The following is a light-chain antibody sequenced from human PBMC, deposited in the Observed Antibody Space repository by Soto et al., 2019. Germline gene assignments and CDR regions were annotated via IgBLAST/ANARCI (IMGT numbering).Light chain of an antibody. V-gene: IGKV1-5*01. J-gene: IGKJ1*01. CDR1: QSISRW. CDR2: DAS. CDR3: QQCNSYFQT. Sequence: IQMAQSPSSLSSSLGDRVTITCRASQSISRWLAWYQQKPGKAPKLLIYDASSLESGVPSRFSSSVSGTDGTLSISSLQTDDAATYDCQQCNSYFQTFGRGTKVDIK.